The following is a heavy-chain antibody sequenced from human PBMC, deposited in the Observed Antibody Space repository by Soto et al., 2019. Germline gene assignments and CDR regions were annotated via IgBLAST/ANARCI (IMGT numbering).Heavy chain of an antibody. CDR3: TRVGHFYEYMI. CDR2: LAYNGGT. Sequence: QVQLQESGPGLVKPSETLSLTCTVSDGSVSSYGYYWTWVRQAPGKGLEWIGYLAYNGGTSYNPSLRSLVTISVDTSKSQFSLDLSFATAADTALYYCTRVGHFYEYMIWGQGTLVTVSS. D-gene: IGHD3-3*02. J-gene: IGHJ4*02. V-gene: IGHV4-61*08. CDR1: DGSVSSYGYY.